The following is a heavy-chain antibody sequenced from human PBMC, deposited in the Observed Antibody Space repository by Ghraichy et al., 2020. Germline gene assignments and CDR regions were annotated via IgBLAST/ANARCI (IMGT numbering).Heavy chain of an antibody. D-gene: IGHD2-21*02. J-gene: IGHJ4*02. CDR2: IKYDGSEE. Sequence: GGSLRLSCAASGFAYNSYWMNWVRQAPGKGLEWVAYIKYDGSEEYYVDSVKGRFAISRDNAKNSLFLQMNSLRAEDTAVYYCARGWGRFAYWGQGTLVTVSS. CDR1: GFAYNSYW. V-gene: IGHV3-7*01. CDR3: ARGWGRFAY.